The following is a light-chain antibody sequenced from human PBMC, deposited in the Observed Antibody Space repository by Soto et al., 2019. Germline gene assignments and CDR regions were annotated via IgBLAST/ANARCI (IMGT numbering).Light chain of an antibody. CDR2: DVT. J-gene: IGLJ2*01. CDR1: SSDIGGYNY. V-gene: IGLV2-14*01. CDR3: SSFARSRDVL. Sequence: QSALTQAASVSGSPGQSITISCTGTSSDIGGYNYVSWYQKYPGKAPKLMIYDVTNRPSGVSNRFSGSKSGNTASLTISGLQAEDEADYYCSSFARSRDVLFGGGTKVTLL.